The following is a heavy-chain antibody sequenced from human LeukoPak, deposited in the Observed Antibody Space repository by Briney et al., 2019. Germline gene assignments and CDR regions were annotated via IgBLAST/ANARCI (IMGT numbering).Heavy chain of an antibody. V-gene: IGHV3-23*01. CDR3: AKDKQWLVQLKRGGSYFDY. CDR1: GFTFSSYG. CDR2: ISGSGGST. Sequence: GGTLRLSCAASGFTFSSYGMSWVRQAPGKGLEWVSAISGSGGSTYYADSVKGRFTISRDNSKNTLYLQMNSLRAEDTAVYYCAKDKQWLVQLKRGGSYFDYWGQGTLVTVSS. J-gene: IGHJ4*02. D-gene: IGHD6-19*01.